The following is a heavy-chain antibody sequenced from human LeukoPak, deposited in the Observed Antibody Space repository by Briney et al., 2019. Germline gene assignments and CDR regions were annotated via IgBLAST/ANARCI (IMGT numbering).Heavy chain of an antibody. CDR2: IKRDGSDK. D-gene: IGHD1-26*01. CDR3: TRDTTPLDRVDAYDV. Sequence: GGSLRLSCAASGSTFSTYWMSWVRQAPGKGLEWVANIKRDGSDKHYTDSVEGRFTISRDNAKNLLFLQMFSLRGDDTAVYYCTRDTTPLDRVDAYDVWGQGTMVTVSS. CDR1: GSTFSTYW. V-gene: IGHV3-7*04. J-gene: IGHJ3*01.